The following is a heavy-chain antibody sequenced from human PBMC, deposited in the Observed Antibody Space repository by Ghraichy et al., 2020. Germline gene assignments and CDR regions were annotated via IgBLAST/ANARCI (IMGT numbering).Heavy chain of an antibody. V-gene: IGHV4-34*01. CDR3: ARGVRGRYFDWQQRGRYYYYYMDV. Sequence: SETLSLTCAVYGGSFSGYYWSWIRQPPGKGLEWIGEINHSGSTNYNPSLKSRVTISVDTSKNQFSLKLSSVTAADTAVYYCARGVRGRYFDWQQRGRYYYYYMDVWGKGTTVTVSS. CDR2: INHSGST. CDR1: GGSFSGYY. D-gene: IGHD3-9*01. J-gene: IGHJ6*03.